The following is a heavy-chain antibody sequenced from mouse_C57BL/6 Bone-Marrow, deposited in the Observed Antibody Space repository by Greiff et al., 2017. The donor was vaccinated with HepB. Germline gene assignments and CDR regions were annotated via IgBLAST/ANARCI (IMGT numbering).Heavy chain of an antibody. J-gene: IGHJ3*01. Sequence: QVQLQQSGAELMKPGASVKLSCKATGYTFTGYWIEWVKQRPGHGLEWIGEILPGSGSTNYNEKFKGKATFTADTSSNTAYMQLSSLTTEDSAIYYCAREPYYYGSSYEGAWFAYWGQGTLVTVSA. D-gene: IGHD1-1*01. V-gene: IGHV1-9*01. CDR3: AREPYYYGSSYEGAWFAY. CDR1: GYTFTGYW. CDR2: ILPGSGST.